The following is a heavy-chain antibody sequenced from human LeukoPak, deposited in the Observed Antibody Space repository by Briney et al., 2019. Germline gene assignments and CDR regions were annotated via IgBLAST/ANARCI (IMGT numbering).Heavy chain of an antibody. Sequence: LGESLKISCKGSGYSFTSYWIVWVRQMPGKGLEWMGIIYPGDSDTRYSPSFQGQVTISADKSISTAYLQWSSLKASDTAMYYCARQVVPIGDAFDIWGQGTMVTVSS. J-gene: IGHJ3*02. D-gene: IGHD2-2*01. V-gene: IGHV5-51*01. CDR3: ARQVVPIGDAFDI. CDR2: IYPGDSDT. CDR1: GYSFTSYW.